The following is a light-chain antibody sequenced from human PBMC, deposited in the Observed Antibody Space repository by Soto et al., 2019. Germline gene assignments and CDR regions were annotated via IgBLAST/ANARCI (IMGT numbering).Light chain of an antibody. Sequence: QSVLTQPASVSGSPGQSTTISCTGTSSDVGGYNYVSWYQQHPGKAPKLTIYDVSNRPSGVSNRFSGSKSGNTASLTISGLQAEDEADYYCSSYTSSSTVLFGGGTKLTVL. J-gene: IGLJ2*01. CDR2: DVS. V-gene: IGLV2-14*01. CDR3: SSYTSSSTVL. CDR1: SSDVGGYNY.